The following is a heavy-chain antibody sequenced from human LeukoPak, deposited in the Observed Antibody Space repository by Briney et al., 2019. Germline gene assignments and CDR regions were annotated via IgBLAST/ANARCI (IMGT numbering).Heavy chain of an antibody. CDR2: IYYSGST. CDR3: ARDDYYEGGFDY. CDR1: GGSISSYY. Sequence: SETLSLTCTVSGGSISSYYWSWIRQPPGKGLEWIGYIYYSGSTNYNPSLKSRVTISVDTSKNQFSLKLSSVTAADTAGYYCARDDYYEGGFDYWGQGTLVTVSS. J-gene: IGHJ4*02. D-gene: IGHD3-22*01. V-gene: IGHV4-59*01.